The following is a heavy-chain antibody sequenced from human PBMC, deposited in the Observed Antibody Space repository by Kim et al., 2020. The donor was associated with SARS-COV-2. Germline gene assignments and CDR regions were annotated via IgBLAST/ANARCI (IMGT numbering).Heavy chain of an antibody. CDR3: VTELSGAFHI. CDR1: EFTFITVW. J-gene: IGHJ3*02. D-gene: IGHD3-3*01. V-gene: IGHV3-15*01. CDR2: IKNKANGGTT. Sequence: GGSLRLSCAASEFTFITVWMNWVRQTPGKGLEWVGLIKNKANGGTTDYAAPVKGRLSISWDDSKSTLYLQMNSLKLEDTAVYYCVTELSGAFHIWGQGTLVTVSS.